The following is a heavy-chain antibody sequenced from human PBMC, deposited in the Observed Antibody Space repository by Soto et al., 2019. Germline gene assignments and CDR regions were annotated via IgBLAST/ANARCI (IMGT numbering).Heavy chain of an antibody. CDR2: ISGSGGST. V-gene: IGHV3-23*01. CDR1: GFTFSSYA. D-gene: IGHD2-8*02. J-gene: IGHJ4*02. Sequence: GGSLRLSCAASGFTFSSYAMSWVRQAPGKGLEWVSAISGSGGSTYYADSVKGRFTISRDNSKNTLYLQMNSLRAEDTAVYYCARSIDYSWSSTGLIDYWGQGTLVTVSS. CDR3: ARSIDYSWSSTGLIDY.